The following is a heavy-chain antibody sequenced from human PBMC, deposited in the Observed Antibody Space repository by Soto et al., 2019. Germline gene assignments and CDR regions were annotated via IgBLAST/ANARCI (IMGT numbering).Heavy chain of an antibody. D-gene: IGHD5-12*01. V-gene: IGHV3-53*01. CDR2: FYRGGNT. J-gene: IGHJ4*02. Sequence: GGSLRLSCAASGFNVSENYMSWVRQAPGKGLEWVSVFYRGGNTYYADSVKGRFTISRDSSKNTLYLQMNSLRGEDTAVYYCARGDGYNFFDCWGQGTLVTVSS. CDR1: GFNVSENY. CDR3: ARGDGYNFFDC.